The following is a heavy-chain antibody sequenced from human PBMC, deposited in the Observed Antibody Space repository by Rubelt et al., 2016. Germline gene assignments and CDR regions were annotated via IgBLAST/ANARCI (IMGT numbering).Heavy chain of an antibody. J-gene: IGHJ5*02. D-gene: IGHD6-13*01. CDR2: IKSNTDGGTT. Sequence: VQLQQWGAGLLKPSETLSLTCAVYGGSFSGYYWSWIRQPPGKGLEWVGRIKSNTDGGTTDYAAPVKGRFTILRDDSKNTLYLQMNSLKTEDTAVYYCTTDMGSSWANWFDPWGQGTLVTVSS. V-gene: IGHV3-15*01. CDR3: TTDMGSSWANWFDP. CDR1: GGSFSGYY.